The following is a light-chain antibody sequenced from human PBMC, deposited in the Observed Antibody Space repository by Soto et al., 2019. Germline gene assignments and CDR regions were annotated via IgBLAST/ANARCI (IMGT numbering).Light chain of an antibody. V-gene: IGLV1-44*01. Sequence: QSVLTQPPSASGTPEQRVTISCSGSSANIGSNTVNWYQQLPGTAPKLLIYSNNQRPSGVPDRFSGSKSGTSASLAISVLQSEHESDYYWAPWDRQPEWPVVFGGGTKLTVL. CDR1: SANIGSNT. J-gene: IGLJ2*01. CDR3: APWDRQPEWPVV. CDR2: SNN.